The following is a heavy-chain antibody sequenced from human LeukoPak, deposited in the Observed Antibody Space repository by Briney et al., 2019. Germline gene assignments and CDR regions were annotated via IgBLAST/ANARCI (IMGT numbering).Heavy chain of an antibody. CDR1: GFTFSSYA. Sequence: PGGSLRLSCAASGFTFSSYAMSWVRQAPGKGLEWVSAISGSGGSTYYADSVKGRFTISRDNSKNTLYLQMNSLRAEDTAVYYCAKARGDYWAEYFQHWARAPWSPSPQ. CDR3: AKARGDYWAEYFQH. D-gene: IGHD4-17*01. CDR2: ISGSGGST. V-gene: IGHV3-23*01. J-gene: IGHJ1*01.